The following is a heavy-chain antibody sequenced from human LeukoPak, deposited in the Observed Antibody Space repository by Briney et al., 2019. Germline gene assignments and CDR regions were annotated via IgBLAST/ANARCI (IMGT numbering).Heavy chain of an antibody. V-gene: IGHV3-48*01. D-gene: IGHD3-3*01. CDR2: ISSSSSTI. CDR1: GFTFSSYS. CDR3: ARDQVTIFGVVTPNFDY. Sequence: PGGSLRLSCAASGFTFSSYSMNWVRQAPGKGLEWVSYISSSSSTIYYADSVKGRFAISRGNAKNSLYLQMNSLRAEDTAVYYCARDQVTIFGVVTPNFDYWGQGTLVTVSS. J-gene: IGHJ4*02.